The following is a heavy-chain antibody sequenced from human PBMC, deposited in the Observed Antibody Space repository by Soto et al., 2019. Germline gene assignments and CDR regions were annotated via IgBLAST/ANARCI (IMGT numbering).Heavy chain of an antibody. V-gene: IGHV3-23*01. J-gene: IGHJ6*02. Sequence: GESLRLSCAASGFTFSSYAMSWVRQAPGKGLEWVSAISGSGVSTYYADSVNGGFTIPRDNSKNTLYLQMNSLRGEEMAVYDCAEGTLTTWVGYYYYGMDVWGQGPTV. CDR1: GFTFSSYA. CDR3: AEGTLTTWVGYYYYGMDV. CDR2: ISGSGVST. D-gene: IGHD1-1*01.